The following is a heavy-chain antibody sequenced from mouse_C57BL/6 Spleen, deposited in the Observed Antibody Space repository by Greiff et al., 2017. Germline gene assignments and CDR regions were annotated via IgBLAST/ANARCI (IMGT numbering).Heavy chain of an antibody. CDR1: GYSFTDYN. CDR2: INPNYGTT. V-gene: IGHV1-39*01. Sequence: VQLKASGPELVKPGASVKISCKASGYSFTDYNMNWVKQSNGKSLEWIGVINPNYGTTSYNQNFKGNATLTVDQSSSTAYMQPNSLTSEDSAVYDCGRSPLYDEGFDNWGQGTTLTVSS. D-gene: IGHD2-14*01. CDR3: GRSPLYDEGFDN. J-gene: IGHJ2*01.